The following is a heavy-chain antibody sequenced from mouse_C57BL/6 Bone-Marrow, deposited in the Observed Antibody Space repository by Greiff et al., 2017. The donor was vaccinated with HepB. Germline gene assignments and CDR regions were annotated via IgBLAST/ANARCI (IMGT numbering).Heavy chain of an antibody. Sequence: EVQGVESGEGLVKPGGSLKLSCAASGFTFSDYGMAWVRQAPRKGPEWVAFISNLAYSIYYADTVTGRFTISRENAKNTLYLEMSSLRSEDTAMYYCARKGDYYGSSYWYFDVWGTGTTVTVSS. J-gene: IGHJ1*03. CDR1: GFTFSDYG. CDR3: ARKGDYYGSSYWYFDV. CDR2: ISNLAYSI. V-gene: IGHV5-15*01. D-gene: IGHD1-1*01.